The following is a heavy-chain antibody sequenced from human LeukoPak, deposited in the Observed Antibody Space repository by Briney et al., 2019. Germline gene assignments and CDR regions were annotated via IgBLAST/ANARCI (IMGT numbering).Heavy chain of an antibody. CDR1: GGSFSGYY. V-gene: IGHV4-34*01. CDR2: INHSGST. CDR3: ARGGRASVTLRRNWFDP. J-gene: IGHJ5*02. D-gene: IGHD4-17*01. Sequence: SETLSLTCAVYGGSFSGYYWSWIRQPPGKRLEWIGEINHSGSTNYNPSLKSRVTISVDTSKNQFSLKLSSVTAADTAVYYCARGGRASVTLRRNWFDPWGQGTLVTVSS.